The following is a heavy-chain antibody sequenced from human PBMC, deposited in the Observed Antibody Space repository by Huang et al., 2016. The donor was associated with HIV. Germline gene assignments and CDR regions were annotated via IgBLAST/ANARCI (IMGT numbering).Heavy chain of an antibody. CDR1: GYTFSNYD. CDR2: MNPNSGNT. D-gene: IGHD2-15*01. CDR3: ATLPPVNYGRSGGRVRDY. J-gene: IGHJ4*02. Sequence: QVQLVQSGAEVKKPGASVKVSGKASGYTFSNYDINWVRQAPGQGLEGMGWMNPNSGNTGYARKCQGRVTMTRSTSISTAYMELSRLRFEDTAVYYCATLPPVNYGRSGGRVRDYWGQGSLVTVSS. V-gene: IGHV1-8*01.